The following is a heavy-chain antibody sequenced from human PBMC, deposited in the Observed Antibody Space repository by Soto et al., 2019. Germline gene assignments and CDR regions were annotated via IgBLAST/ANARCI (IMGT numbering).Heavy chain of an antibody. D-gene: IGHD1-26*01. CDR3: ARDGGRHSGGIDY. Sequence: QVQLVQSGAEVKTPGSSVTVSCKASGGTFSSYSINWLRQAPGQGLEWMGEIIPIFGTATYAEKFQGRVTITADEPTSTAYMELSSLRSEDTAVYYCARDGGRHSGGIDYWGQGTLVTVSS. J-gene: IGHJ4*02. CDR2: IIPIFGTA. V-gene: IGHV1-69*01. CDR1: GGTFSSYS.